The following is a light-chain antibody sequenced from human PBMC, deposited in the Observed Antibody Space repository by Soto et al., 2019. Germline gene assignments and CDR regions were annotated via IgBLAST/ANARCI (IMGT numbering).Light chain of an antibody. CDR3: PPYEFYPVT. CDR1: QSISSW. Sequence: DSQMTQSPATLSASVGDTVTITCRTSQSISSWLAWYQQKPGKAPKILIYKASILQSGVPSRFSGSGSGTEFTLTLRSLQPDDFANYYFPPYEFYPVTFGGGTKVEIK. CDR2: KAS. V-gene: IGKV1-5*03. J-gene: IGKJ4*01.